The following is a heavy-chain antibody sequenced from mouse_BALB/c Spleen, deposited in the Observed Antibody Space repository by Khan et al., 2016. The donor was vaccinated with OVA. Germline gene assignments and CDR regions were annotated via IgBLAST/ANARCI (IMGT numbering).Heavy chain of an antibody. D-gene: IGHD2-4*01. Sequence: QIQLVQSGPELKKPGETVKISCEASGYTFTTYGINWVKQAPGKALEWMCWINTYTGNPTYVDDFKGRFAFSLETSASTAYLRINNLKNEDTATYFCAREGLRRVFDYWGQGTTLTVSS. CDR1: GYTFTTYG. V-gene: IGHV9-3-1*01. CDR3: AREGLRRVFDY. J-gene: IGHJ2*01. CDR2: INTYTGNP.